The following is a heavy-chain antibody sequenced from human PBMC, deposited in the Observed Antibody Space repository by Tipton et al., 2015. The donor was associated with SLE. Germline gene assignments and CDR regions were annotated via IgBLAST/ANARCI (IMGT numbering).Heavy chain of an antibody. V-gene: IGHV3-15*01. CDR2: IKSKTDGGTT. D-gene: IGHD1-26*01. CDR1: GFTFSNAW. CDR3: TTDSAIVGAGN. J-gene: IGHJ4*02. Sequence: SLRLSCAASGFTFSNAWMSWVRQAPGKGLEWVGRIKSKTDGGTTDYAAPVKGRFTISRDDSKNTLYLQMNSLKTEDTAVYYCTTDSAIVGAGNWGQGTLVTVSS.